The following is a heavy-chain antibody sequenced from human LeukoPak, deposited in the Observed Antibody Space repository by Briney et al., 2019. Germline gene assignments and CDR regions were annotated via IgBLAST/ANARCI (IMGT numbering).Heavy chain of an antibody. Sequence: GGSQRLSCAASGFTVSSNYMGWVRQAPGKGLEWVSVIYSGGSTYYADSVKGRFTISRDNSKNTLYLQMNSLRAEDTAVYYCAKLDNDAFDIWGQGTMVTVSS. CDR1: GFTVSSNY. D-gene: IGHD1-1*01. J-gene: IGHJ3*02. V-gene: IGHV3-53*01. CDR3: AKLDNDAFDI. CDR2: IYSGGST.